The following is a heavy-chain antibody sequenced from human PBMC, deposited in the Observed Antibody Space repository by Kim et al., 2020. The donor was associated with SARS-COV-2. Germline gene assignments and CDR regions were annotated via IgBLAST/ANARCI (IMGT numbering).Heavy chain of an antibody. V-gene: IGHV4-34*01. D-gene: IGHD3-10*01. CDR1: GGSFSGYY. CDR3: ARVGDGSGRRDYYYGMDV. CDR2: INHSGST. Sequence: SETLSLTCAVYGGSFSGYYWIWIRQPPGKGLEWIGEINHSGSTNYNPSLKSRVTISVDTSKNQFSLKLSSVTAADTAVYYCARVGDGSGRRDYYYGMDVWGQGTTVTVSS. J-gene: IGHJ6*02.